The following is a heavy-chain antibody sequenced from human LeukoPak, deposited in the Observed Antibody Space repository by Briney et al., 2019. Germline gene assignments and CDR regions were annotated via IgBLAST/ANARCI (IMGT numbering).Heavy chain of an antibody. J-gene: IGHJ4*02. CDR1: GFTFSSYA. CDR3: ARGGVTPFDY. CDR2: ISSNGGST. D-gene: IGHD3-3*01. V-gene: IGHV3-64*01. Sequence: PGGSLRLSCAASGFTFSSYAMHWVRQPPGKGLEYVSAISSNGGSTYYANSVKGRFTISRDNSKNTLYLQMGSLRAEDMAVYYCARGGVTPFDYWGQGTLVTVSS.